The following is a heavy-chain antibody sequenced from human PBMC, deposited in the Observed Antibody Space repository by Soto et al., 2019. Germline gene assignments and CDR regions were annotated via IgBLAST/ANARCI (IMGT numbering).Heavy chain of an antibody. CDR2: IVVHNAET. D-gene: IGHD1-1*01. V-gene: IGHV1-58*02. CDR3: AAGINDSLYFYYFMDV. Sequence: QMQLVQSGPEVKKPGTSVKVSCQASGFSFTSSAIQWVRQPRGQRLEWIGWIVVHNAETKYAQKFQERVTMTRDVSTSAAYMELSSLGFEDTAVYYCAAGINDSLYFYYFMDVWGKGTTVTVSS. J-gene: IGHJ6*03. CDR1: GFSFTSSA.